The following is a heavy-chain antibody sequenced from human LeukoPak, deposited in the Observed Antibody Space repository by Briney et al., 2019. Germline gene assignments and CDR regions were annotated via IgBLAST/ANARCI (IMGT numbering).Heavy chain of an antibody. V-gene: IGHV3-74*01. D-gene: IGHD3-3*01. CDR3: ARGPYYDFWSGYSLPPNY. CDR2: INSDGSST. Sequence: GGSLRLSCAASGFTFSSYWMHWVRHAPGKGLVWVSRINSDGSSTSYADSVKGRFTISRDDAKNTLYLQMNSLRAEDTAVYYCARGPYYDFWSGYSLPPNYWGQGTLVTVSS. CDR1: GFTFSSYW. J-gene: IGHJ4*02.